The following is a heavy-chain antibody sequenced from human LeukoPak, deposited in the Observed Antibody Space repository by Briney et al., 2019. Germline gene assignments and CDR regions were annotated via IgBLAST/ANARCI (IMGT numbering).Heavy chain of an antibody. Sequence: SETLSLTCTVSGGSISSTIHYWGWIRQPPGKGRERIGSIYNSGNTYYNASLKSRVTISADTSKNQFSLKLNSVTAADTAVYYCARHDSFGIRKVWDYWGQGTLVTVSS. CDR3: ARHDSFGIRKVWDY. CDR2: IYNSGNT. V-gene: IGHV4-39*01. CDR1: GGSISSTIHY. D-gene: IGHD3-16*01. J-gene: IGHJ4*02.